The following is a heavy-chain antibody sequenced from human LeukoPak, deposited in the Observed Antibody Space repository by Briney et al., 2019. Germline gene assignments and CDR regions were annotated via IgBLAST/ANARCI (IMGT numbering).Heavy chain of an antibody. D-gene: IGHD4-17*01. V-gene: IGHV3-23*01. CDR2: ISGNGGTP. J-gene: IGHJ3*01. Sequence: GGSLRLSCAASGFTLGGYAMSWVRQAPGKGLEWVSTISGNGGTPYYAGSVKGRFTVSRDNSKNTLYLQMNSLRAEDTAAYHCASDLDYGDIDDSFDVWGQGTMVTVSS. CDR3: ASDLDYGDIDDSFDV. CDR1: GFTLGGYA.